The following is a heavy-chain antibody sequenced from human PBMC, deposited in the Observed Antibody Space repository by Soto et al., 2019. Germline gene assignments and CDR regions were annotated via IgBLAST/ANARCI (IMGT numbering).Heavy chain of an antibody. D-gene: IGHD3-10*01. CDR3: ARDRSVTMVRGLIESQRETFED. CDR2: TIPVFDKT. J-gene: IGHJ4*02. Sequence: QVQLVQSVAEMKKHRFSVKISCKASGDTFSSYGISWVRQAPRKGLEWMGVTIPVFDKTNYAQKFKGRVTLIADESTTTVYIELSSLTSEDTAVSYCARDRSVTMVRGLIESQRETFEDWGQETVVTGPS. CDR1: GDTFSSYG. V-gene: IGHV1-69*01.